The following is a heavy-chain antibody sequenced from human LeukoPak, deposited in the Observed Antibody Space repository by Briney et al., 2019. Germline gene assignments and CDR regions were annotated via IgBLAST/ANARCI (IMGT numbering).Heavy chain of an antibody. J-gene: IGHJ5*02. Sequence: SQTLSLTCTVSGGSISSGGYYWSWIRQHPGKGLEWIGYIYYSGSTYYNPSLKSRVTISVDTSKNQFSLKLSSVTAADMAVYYCARDGGYSNWFDPWGQGTLVTVSS. CDR1: GGSISSGGYY. D-gene: IGHD5-18*01. V-gene: IGHV4-31*03. CDR3: ARDGGYSNWFDP. CDR2: IYYSGST.